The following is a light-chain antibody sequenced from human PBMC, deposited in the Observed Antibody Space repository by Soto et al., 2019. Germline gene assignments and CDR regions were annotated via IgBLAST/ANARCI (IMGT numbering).Light chain of an antibody. J-gene: IGKJ2*01. CDR1: QSVSNNY. CDR2: GSS. Sequence: EVVLTQSPGTLSLSPGERATLSCRASQSVSNNYLAWYQQKPGQSPKLLIFGSSDRTTGIPDRFSGSWSGTDFTLTISSLEPEDFSVDYCQQYGSLPPYTFGQGNKLEIK. CDR3: QQYGSLPPYT. V-gene: IGKV3-20*01.